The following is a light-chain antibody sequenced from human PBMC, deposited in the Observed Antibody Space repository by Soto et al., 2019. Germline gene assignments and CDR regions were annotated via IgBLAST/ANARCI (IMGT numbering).Light chain of an antibody. J-gene: IGKJ1*01. V-gene: IGKV1-5*01. CDR3: QQFHSFPWT. Sequence: DIQMTQSPSTLSASVGDRVTITCRASQTIHSFLAWYQQKAGKAPKLLIYDASNLESGVPSRFSGSGSGTEFTLTVSSLQPDDFATFYCQQFHSFPWTFGQGTKVEL. CDR2: DAS. CDR1: QTIHSF.